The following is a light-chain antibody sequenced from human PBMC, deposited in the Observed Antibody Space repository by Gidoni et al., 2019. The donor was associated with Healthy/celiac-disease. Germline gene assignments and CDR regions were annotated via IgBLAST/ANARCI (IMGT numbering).Light chain of an antibody. CDR3: QQRSNWPPLFT. CDR1: QSVSSY. CDR2: DAA. J-gene: IGKJ3*01. V-gene: IGKV3-11*01. Sequence: IVLTQSPATLSLSPGERATLSCRASQSVSSYLAWYQQKPGQAPRLLIYDAANRATGIPARFSGSGSETDFTLTISSLEPEEFAGYYCQQRSNWPPLFTFXPXTKVDIK.